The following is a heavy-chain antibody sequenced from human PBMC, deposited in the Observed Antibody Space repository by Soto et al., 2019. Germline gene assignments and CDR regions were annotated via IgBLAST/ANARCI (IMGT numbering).Heavy chain of an antibody. CDR2: IYYSGST. V-gene: IGHV4-39*01. CDR1: GGSISSSSYY. D-gene: IGHD6-13*01. CDR3: ARPSYSSSWYESYYMDV. J-gene: IGHJ6*03. Sequence: TLSLTCTVSGGSISSSSYYWGWIRQPPGKGLEWIGSIYYSGSTYYNPSLKSRVTISVDTSKNQFSLKLSSVTAADTAVYYCARPSYSSSWYESYYMDVWGKGTTVTVSS.